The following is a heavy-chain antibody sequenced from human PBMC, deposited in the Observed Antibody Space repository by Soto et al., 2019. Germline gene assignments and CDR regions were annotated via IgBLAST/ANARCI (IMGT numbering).Heavy chain of an antibody. CDR3: ARHLDIVVVVAATLGAFDI. J-gene: IGHJ3*02. D-gene: IGHD2-15*01. CDR2: IYYSGST. CDR1: GGTFSGYY. V-gene: IGHV4-34*01. Sequence: SETLSLTCAVYGGTFSGYYWSWIRQPPGKGLEWIGSIYYSGSTYYNPSLKSRVTISVDTSKNQFSLKLSSVTAADTAVYYCARHLDIVVVVAATLGAFDIWGQGTMVTVSS.